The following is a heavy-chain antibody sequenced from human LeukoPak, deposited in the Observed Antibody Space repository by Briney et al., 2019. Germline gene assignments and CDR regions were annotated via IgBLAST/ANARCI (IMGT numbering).Heavy chain of an antibody. D-gene: IGHD3-3*01. CDR3: ARGQGGTIFGVVSRRNYYYYMDV. Sequence: ASVKVSCKASGYTFTSYDINWVRQATGQGLEWMGWMNPNSGNTGYAQKFQGRVTITRNTSISTAYMELSSLRSEDTAVYYCARGQGGTIFGVVSRRNYYYYMDVWGKGTTVTVSS. CDR2: MNPNSGNT. V-gene: IGHV1-8*03. J-gene: IGHJ6*03. CDR1: GYTFTSYD.